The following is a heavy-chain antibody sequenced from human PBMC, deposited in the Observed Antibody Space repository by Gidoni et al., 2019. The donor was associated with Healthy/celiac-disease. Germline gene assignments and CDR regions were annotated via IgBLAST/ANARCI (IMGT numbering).Heavy chain of an antibody. V-gene: IGHV4-34*01. J-gene: IGHJ5*02. CDR3: ARGTRSSTSCYCRGFDP. CDR2: INPSGST. D-gene: IGHD2-2*01. Sequence: QVQLQQWGAGLLKPSETLSLTCAVYGGSFSGYYWSWLRQPPGKGLEWIGEINPSGSTNYNPSLKSRVTISVDTSKNQFSLKLSSVTAADTAVYYCARGTRSSTSCYCRGFDPWGQGTLVTVSS. CDR1: GGSFSGYY.